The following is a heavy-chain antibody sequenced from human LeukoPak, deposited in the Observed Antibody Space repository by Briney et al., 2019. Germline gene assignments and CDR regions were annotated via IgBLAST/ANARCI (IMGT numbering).Heavy chain of an antibody. CDR2: INPNSGGT. V-gene: IGHV1-2*04. CDR3: ARGSRYFDWLLYY. CDR1: GYTFTGYY. D-gene: IGHD3-9*01. Sequence: EASVKVSCKASGYTFTGYYMHWARQAPGQGLEWMGWINPNSGGTNYAQKFRGWVTMTRDTSISTAYMELSRLRSDDTAVYYCARGSRYFDWLLYYWGQGTLVTVSS. J-gene: IGHJ4*02.